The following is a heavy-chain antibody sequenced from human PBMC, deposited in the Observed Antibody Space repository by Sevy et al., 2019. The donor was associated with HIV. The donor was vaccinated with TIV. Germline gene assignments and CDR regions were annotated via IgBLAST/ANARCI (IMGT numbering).Heavy chain of an antibody. J-gene: IGHJ4*02. V-gene: IGHV3-9*01. D-gene: IGHD6-13*01. CDR2: ITGNSDNI. CDR3: AKVRKAATGTGFFDY. CDR1: GFTFRDYG. Sequence: GGSLRLSCAASGFTFRDYGMHWVRQAPGKGLEWVAGITGNSDNIGYADSAKGRFTISRDNAKNSLYLQMNGLRAEDTALYYCAKVRKAATGTGFFDYWGQGTLVTVSS.